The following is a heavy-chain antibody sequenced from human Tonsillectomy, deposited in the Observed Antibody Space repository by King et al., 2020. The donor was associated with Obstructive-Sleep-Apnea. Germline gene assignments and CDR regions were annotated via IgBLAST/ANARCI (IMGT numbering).Heavy chain of an antibody. CDR2: IYYTGST. Sequence: QLQESGPGLVKPSETLSLICTVSDGSISSHYWSWIRQPPGKGLEWFGYIYYTGSTSYNPSLKNRVAMSVDTSKNQFSLKLTSVTAADTAVYYCARWGPQYCIGGSCYSYFDYWGQGTLVTVSS. J-gene: IGHJ4*02. CDR3: ARWGPQYCIGGSCYSYFDY. CDR1: DGSISSHY. V-gene: IGHV4-59*08. D-gene: IGHD2-15*01.